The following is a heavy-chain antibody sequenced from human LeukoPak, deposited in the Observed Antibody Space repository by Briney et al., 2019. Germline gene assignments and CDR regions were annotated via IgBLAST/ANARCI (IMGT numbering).Heavy chain of an antibody. D-gene: IGHD1-26*01. CDR2: IIPIFGTA. CDR3: AREALGSGSYYWFDP. V-gene: IGHV1-69*05. J-gene: IGHJ5*02. Sequence: SVKVSCKASGGTFSSYAISWVRQAPGQGLEWMGGIIPIFGTANYAQKFQGRVTVTTDESTSTAYMELSSLRSEDTAVYYCAREALGSGSYYWFDPWGQGTLVTVSS. CDR1: GGTFSSYA.